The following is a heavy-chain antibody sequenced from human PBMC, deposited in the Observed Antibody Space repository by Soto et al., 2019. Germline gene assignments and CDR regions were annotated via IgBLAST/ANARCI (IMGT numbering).Heavy chain of an antibody. J-gene: IGHJ4*02. CDR1: GFTFSGFA. Sequence: EVQLVESGGGLVQPGGSLKLSCAASGFTFSGFAMHWVRQASGKGLEWVGGIRSKAKRYATTYGASVKGRFTISSDDSSNMAYLQMNSLKTDDTAVYYCASYDYGDYVIDYWGQGTLVTVSS. CDR2: IRSKAKRYAT. D-gene: IGHD4-17*01. CDR3: ASYDYGDYVIDY. V-gene: IGHV3-73*01.